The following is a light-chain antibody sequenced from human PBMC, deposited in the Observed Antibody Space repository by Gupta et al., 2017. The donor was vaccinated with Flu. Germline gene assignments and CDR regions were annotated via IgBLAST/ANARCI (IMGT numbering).Light chain of an antibody. CDR3: QQYYNLRLT. CDR1: QDISNY. Sequence: DIQMTQSPSALSASVGDRVTITCQASQDISNYLNWYQQKPGKAPKLLLYDASNLETGVPSRFSGSGSGTDLTFTIISLQPEDIATYYCQQYYNLRLTFGEGTKVEIK. V-gene: IGKV1-33*01. CDR2: DAS. J-gene: IGKJ4*02.